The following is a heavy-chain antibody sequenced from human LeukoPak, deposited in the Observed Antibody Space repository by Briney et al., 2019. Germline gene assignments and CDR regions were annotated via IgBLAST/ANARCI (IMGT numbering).Heavy chain of an antibody. Sequence: GASVKVSCKASGGTFSSYAISWVRQAPGQGLEWMGGIVPIFGTTIYAQRFQGRVTITADESTSTVYMELSSLRSEDTAVYYCARVPTVTFFDHWGQGTLVTASS. V-gene: IGHV1-69*01. D-gene: IGHD4-17*01. CDR1: GGTFSSYA. CDR2: IVPIFGTT. J-gene: IGHJ4*02. CDR3: ARVPTVTFFDH.